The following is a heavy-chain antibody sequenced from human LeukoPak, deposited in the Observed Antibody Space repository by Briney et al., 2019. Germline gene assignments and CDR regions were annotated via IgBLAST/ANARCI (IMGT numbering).Heavy chain of an antibody. Sequence: GGSLRLSCAASGFTFSSYAMSWVRQAPGKGLEWVSGINWNGGSTGYADSVKGRFTISRDNAKNSLYLQMNSLRAEDTALYYCARTYYYGSGSYEYYFDYWGQGTLVTVSS. J-gene: IGHJ4*02. CDR3: ARTYYYGSGSYEYYFDY. V-gene: IGHV3-20*04. CDR2: INWNGGST. D-gene: IGHD3-10*01. CDR1: GFTFSSYA.